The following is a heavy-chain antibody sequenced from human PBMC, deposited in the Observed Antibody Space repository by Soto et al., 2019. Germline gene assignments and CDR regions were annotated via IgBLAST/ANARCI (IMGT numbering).Heavy chain of an antibody. CDR1: GGYISSGGYF. CDR3: ARGVLY. D-gene: IGHD1-1*01. V-gene: IGHV4-31*03. Sequence: QVQLQESGPGLVKPSQTLSLTCTVSGGYISSGGYFWSWIRQPPGKGLEWIGNIFYSGTTYYNPSLKSRVTISVDTSKNQFSLKLTSVTAADAAVYFCARGVLYWGQGTLVTVSS. CDR2: IFYSGTT. J-gene: IGHJ4*02.